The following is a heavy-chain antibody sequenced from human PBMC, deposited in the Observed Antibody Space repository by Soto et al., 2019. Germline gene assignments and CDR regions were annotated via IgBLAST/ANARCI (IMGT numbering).Heavy chain of an antibody. J-gene: IGHJ5*02. D-gene: IGHD3-3*02. CDR2: ISSGDAFT. CDR1: GFNFRNYA. CDR3: SKDRQDSIFS. V-gene: IGHV3-23*01. Sequence: EVQLLESGGGLVQPGGSLRLSCAASGFNFRNYAMSWVRQDPGKGLEWVSTISSGDAFTYYADSVKDRFTISRDYSKSTLYLQMNTLRAEDTAVYYCSKDRQDSIFSWGQGTLVTVSS.